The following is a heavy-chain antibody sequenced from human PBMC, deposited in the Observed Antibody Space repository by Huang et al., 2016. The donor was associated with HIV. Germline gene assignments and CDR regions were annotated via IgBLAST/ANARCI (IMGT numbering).Heavy chain of an antibody. D-gene: IGHD2-15*01. CDR2: INSDGIYT. CDR1: GFTFSDSW. J-gene: IGHJ6*03. Sequence: EVQLVESGGGLVQPGGSLTLSCAASGFTFSDSWMHWVRLVPGKGRLWVARINSDGIYTNAAGSVKGRFTIFRDNAKSALYLQMNSLRVEDTAVYFCARSRRGGSSLSYYYYLDVWGKGTTVTVSS. V-gene: IGHV3-74*01. CDR3: ARSRRGGSSLSYYYYLDV.